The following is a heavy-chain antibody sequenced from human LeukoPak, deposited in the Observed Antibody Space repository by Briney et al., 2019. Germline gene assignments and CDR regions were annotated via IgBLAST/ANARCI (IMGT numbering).Heavy chain of an antibody. CDR3: ARDRVVRAGGNSDVGDYDPDDYYYYYYMDV. J-gene: IGHJ6*03. CDR2: IYSGGST. D-gene: IGHD4-23*01. CDR1: GFTVSSYY. Sequence: RGSLRLSCAASGFTVSSYYMSSFRQAPGKGLEWVSVIYSGGSTYYADSVKGRFTISRDNSKNTLYLQMNSLRAEDTAVYYCARDRVVRAGGNSDVGDYDPDDYYYYYYMDVWGKETTVTVSS. V-gene: IGHV3-53*01.